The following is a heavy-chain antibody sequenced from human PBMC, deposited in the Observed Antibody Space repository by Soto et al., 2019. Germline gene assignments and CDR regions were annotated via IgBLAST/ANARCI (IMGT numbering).Heavy chain of an antibody. CDR1: GGSFSNYY. D-gene: IGHD2-15*01. Sequence: QVQLQESGPGLVKPSETLSLTCTVSGGSFSNYYWSWIRQPPGKGLEWIVYIDHSGRADYNASLKSRVSMSVETSKTLSSLSLSSVTAADTAVYYCARHERGYCRGGNCPDYFDYWGQGILVTVSS. CDR2: IDHSGRA. J-gene: IGHJ4*02. V-gene: IGHV4-59*08. CDR3: ARHERGYCRGGNCPDYFDY.